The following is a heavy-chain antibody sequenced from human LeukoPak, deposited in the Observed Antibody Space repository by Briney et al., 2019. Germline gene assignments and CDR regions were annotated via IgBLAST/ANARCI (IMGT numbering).Heavy chain of an antibody. CDR2: INTYNGNT. J-gene: IGHJ4*02. D-gene: IGHD3-9*01. Sequence: GASVKVSCKASGYTFTNYGISWVRQAPGQGLEWMGWINTYNGNTNYAQKFQGRVTMTTDTSTSTAYMELRSLRSDDTAVYYCATDILTGYYYWGQGTLVTVSS. CDR3: ATDILTGYYY. V-gene: IGHV1-18*01. CDR1: GYTFTNYG.